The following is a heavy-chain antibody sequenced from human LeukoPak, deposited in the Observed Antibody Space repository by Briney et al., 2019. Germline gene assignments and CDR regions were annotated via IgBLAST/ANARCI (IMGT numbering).Heavy chain of an antibody. V-gene: IGHV1-69*05. CDR2: IIPIFGTA. Sequence: SVKVSCKASGGTFSSYAISWVRQAPGQGLEWMGGIIPIFGTANYAQKFQGRVTITTDESTSTAYMEQSSLRSEDTAVYYCARAPVLRYFDWLQKGSYFDYWGQGTLVTVSS. J-gene: IGHJ4*02. CDR1: GGTFSSYA. CDR3: ARAPVLRYFDWLQKGSYFDY. D-gene: IGHD3-9*01.